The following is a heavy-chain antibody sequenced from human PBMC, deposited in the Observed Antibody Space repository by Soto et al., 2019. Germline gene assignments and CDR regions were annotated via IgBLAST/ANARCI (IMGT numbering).Heavy chain of an antibody. J-gene: IGHJ4*02. V-gene: IGHV1-8*01. D-gene: IGHD2-8*01. CDR1: GYTFTSYD. CDR2: MNPNIGNT. CDR3: ASTAQQDVLMVYASLDY. Sequence: QVQLVQSGAEVKKPGASVKVSCKASGYTFTSYDINWVRQATGQGLEWMGWMNPNIGNTGYAQKFQGRVTMTRNTSISTAYMELSSLRSEDTAVYYCASTAQQDVLMVYASLDYWGQGPLVTVSS.